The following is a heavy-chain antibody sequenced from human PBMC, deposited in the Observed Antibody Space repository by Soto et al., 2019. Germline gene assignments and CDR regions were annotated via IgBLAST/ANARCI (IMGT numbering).Heavy chain of an antibody. J-gene: IGHJ6*02. CDR1: GGTFSSYA. V-gene: IGHV1-69*06. D-gene: IGHD6-13*01. CDR2: IIPIFGTA. CDR3: ARTTLQQLVRDYYYGMDV. Sequence: SVKVSCKASGGTFSSYAISWVRQAPGQGLEWMGGIIPIFGTANYAQKFQGRVTITADKSTSTAYMELSSLRSEDTAVYYCARTTLQQLVRDYYYGMDVWGQGTTVTVSS.